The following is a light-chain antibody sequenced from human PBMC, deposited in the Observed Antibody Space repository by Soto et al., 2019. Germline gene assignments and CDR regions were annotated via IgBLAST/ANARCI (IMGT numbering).Light chain of an antibody. CDR2: GHN. Sequence: QSVLTQPPSASGTPGQRVTISCSGSSSSIGSNTVNWYQQLPGTAPKLLIYGHNQRPSGVPDRVSGSESGTSVSLAISGLQSEDEADYYCAAWDDSLNGRVFGGGTKVTVL. J-gene: IGLJ2*01. CDR3: AAWDDSLNGRV. V-gene: IGLV1-44*01. CDR1: SSSIGSNT.